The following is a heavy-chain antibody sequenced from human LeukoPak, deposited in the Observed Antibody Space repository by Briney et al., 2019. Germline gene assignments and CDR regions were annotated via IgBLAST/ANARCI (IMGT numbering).Heavy chain of an antibody. J-gene: IGHJ6*02. V-gene: IGHV1-46*01. CDR2: INPSGGST. Sequence: ASVKVSCKASRYTFTSYYMHWVRQAPGQGLEWMGIINPSGGSTSYAQKFQGRVTMTRDTSTSTVYMELSSLRSEDTAVYYCARDLGRSGRFNYGMDVWGQGTTVTVSS. D-gene: IGHD3-16*02. CDR1: RYTFTSYY. CDR3: ARDLGRSGRFNYGMDV.